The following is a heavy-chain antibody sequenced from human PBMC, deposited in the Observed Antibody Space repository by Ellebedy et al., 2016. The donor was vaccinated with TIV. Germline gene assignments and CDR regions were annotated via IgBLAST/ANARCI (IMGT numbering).Heavy chain of an antibody. CDR2: IKEDGSEK. Sequence: GESLKISCAASGYILRSYWMSWVRQAPGKGLEWVANIKEDGSEKHYVDSVKGRLTISRDNANNSLYLQMNSLRAEDTAVYYCARRGYFHLWGRGTLVTVSS. J-gene: IGHJ2*01. CDR3: ARRGYFHL. CDR1: GYILRSYW. V-gene: IGHV3-7*01.